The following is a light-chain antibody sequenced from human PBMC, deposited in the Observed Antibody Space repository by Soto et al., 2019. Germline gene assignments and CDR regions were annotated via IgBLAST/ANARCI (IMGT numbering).Light chain of an antibody. J-gene: IGKJ5*01. CDR2: WAS. V-gene: IGKV4-1*01. CDR3: QQYSTTPT. CDR1: QSVFYSSNNKNF. Sequence: DIVMTQSPGSLAVSLGGRATINCTSSQSVFYSSNNKNFLAWYQQKSGQPPKXRIYWASTRESGVPDRLSGSGSRTDFSLTISSFQAEDEAVYYCQQYSTTPTFGQGTRLEIK.